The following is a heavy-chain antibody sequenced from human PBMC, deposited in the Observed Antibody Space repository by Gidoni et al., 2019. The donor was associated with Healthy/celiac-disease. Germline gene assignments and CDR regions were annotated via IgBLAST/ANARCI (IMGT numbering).Heavy chain of an antibody. Sequence: QVQLVQSGAEVKEPGASVKVSCQASGGTFSSYAIRRVRQAPGQGPEWMGGIIPIFGTANYAQKFQGRVTITADESTSTAYMELSSLRSEDTAVYYCARERGDYGPYNWFDPWGQGTLVTVSS. CDR1: GGTFSSYA. CDR2: IIPIFGTA. V-gene: IGHV1-69*01. J-gene: IGHJ5*02. D-gene: IGHD4-17*01. CDR3: ARERGDYGPYNWFDP.